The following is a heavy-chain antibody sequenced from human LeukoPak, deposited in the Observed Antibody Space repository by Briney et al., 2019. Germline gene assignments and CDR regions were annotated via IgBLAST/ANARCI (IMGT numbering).Heavy chain of an antibody. CDR2: ISAYNGNT. V-gene: IGHV1-18*01. CDR1: GYTFTSYG. J-gene: IGHJ5*02. CDR3: ARVGPYGSGAPPAP. Sequence: GASVKVSCKASGYTFTSYGISWVRQAPGQGLEWMGWISAYNGNTNYAQKLQGRVTITTDTSTSTAYMELRSLRSDGTAVYYCARVGPYGSGAPPAPWGQGTLVTVSS. D-gene: IGHD3-10*01.